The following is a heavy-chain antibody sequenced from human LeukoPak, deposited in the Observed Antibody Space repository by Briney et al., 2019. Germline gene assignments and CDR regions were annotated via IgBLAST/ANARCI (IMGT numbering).Heavy chain of an antibody. V-gene: IGHV3-23*01. CDR1: GFTFNAYA. Sequence: GGSLRLSCSASGFTFNAYAMSWVRRAPGKGLEWVSAISGSGGSTYHADSVKGRFTISRGNSKNTLYLQVNSLRAEDTAVYYCAKDRKYSSSWFEFDYWGQGTLVTVSS. CDR2: ISGSGGST. J-gene: IGHJ4*02. CDR3: AKDRKYSSSWFEFDY. D-gene: IGHD6-13*01.